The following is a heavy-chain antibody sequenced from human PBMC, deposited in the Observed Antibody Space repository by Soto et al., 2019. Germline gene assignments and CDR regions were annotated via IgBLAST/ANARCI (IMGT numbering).Heavy chain of an antibody. D-gene: IGHD2-8*01. CDR2: IYHSWST. CDR1: GVSISSSNW. V-gene: IGHV4-4*02. Sequence: SVTLSLTGAFSGVSISSSNWVRWVRQRAGDWLEWSGGIYHSWSTNCDPSLKRRVTISVDKSKTQFSLKLSSVTAADTAVYYCARGTYCTNGVCYPHYYYYGMDVWGQGTTVTVSS. J-gene: IGHJ6*02. CDR3: ARGTYCTNGVCYPHYYYYGMDV.